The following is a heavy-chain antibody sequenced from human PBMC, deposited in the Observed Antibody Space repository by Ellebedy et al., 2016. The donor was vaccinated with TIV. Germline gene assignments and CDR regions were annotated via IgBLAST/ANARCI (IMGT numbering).Heavy chain of an antibody. CDR2: IYYTGSA. Sequence: SETLSLTCTVSGDSIRNSHYYWGWIRQSPGKGLEWIGSIYYTGSAYYNASLKSRVTMSVHTSKNQFSLRLTSVTAADTAVYYCARLSPFVGTAFDSWGQGALVTVSS. V-gene: IGHV4-39*01. D-gene: IGHD2-21*01. J-gene: IGHJ4*02. CDR1: GDSIRNSHYY. CDR3: ARLSPFVGTAFDS.